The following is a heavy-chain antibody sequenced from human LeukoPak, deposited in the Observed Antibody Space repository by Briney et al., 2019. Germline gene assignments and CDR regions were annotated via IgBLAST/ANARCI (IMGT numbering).Heavy chain of an antibody. D-gene: IGHD2-15*01. Sequence: GESLRIACKGSGYSFTTYWISWVRQMPGKGLEWMGRIDPSDSSTNYSPSFQGHVTISADKSISTAYLQWSSLKASDTAMYYCARTPDCSGGSCYPDYWGQGTLVTVSS. V-gene: IGHV5-10-1*01. CDR3: ARTPDCSGGSCYPDY. CDR2: IDPSDSST. J-gene: IGHJ4*02. CDR1: GYSFTTYW.